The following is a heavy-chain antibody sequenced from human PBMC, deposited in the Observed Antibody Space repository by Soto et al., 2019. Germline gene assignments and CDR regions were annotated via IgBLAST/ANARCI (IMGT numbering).Heavy chain of an antibody. Sequence: SAILSLTFSILCPSILSSLGEWGLIRQPPGKGLEWIASIKYSGTTFYNPSLKSRVTLSVDTSKNQFALKLSSVTAAETAVYYCARHGITGSYYDAFDIWGQGTMVS. V-gene: IGHV4-39*01. CDR3: ARHGITGSYYDAFDI. CDR1: CPSILSSLGE. J-gene: IGHJ3*02. CDR2: IKYSGTT. D-gene: IGHD1-26*01.